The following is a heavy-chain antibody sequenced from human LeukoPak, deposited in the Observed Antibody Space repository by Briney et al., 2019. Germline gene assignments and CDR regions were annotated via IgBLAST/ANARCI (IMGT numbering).Heavy chain of an antibody. J-gene: IGHJ5*02. Sequence: SETLSLTCTVSGDSISTSNYYWGWIRQPPGKGLEWIGSIYYSGSIYYNPSLKSRVTISVDTSKNQFSLKLSSVTAADTAVYYCARVELLWFGEFQGGWFDPWGQGTLVTVSS. CDR2: IYYSGSI. CDR3: ARVELLWFGEFQGGWFDP. CDR1: GDSISTSNYY. D-gene: IGHD3-10*01. V-gene: IGHV4-39*07.